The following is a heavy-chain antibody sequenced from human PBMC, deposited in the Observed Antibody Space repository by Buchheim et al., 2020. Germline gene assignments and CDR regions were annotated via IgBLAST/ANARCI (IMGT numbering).Heavy chain of an antibody. CDR1: GFTFSSYA. Sequence: EVQLLESGGGLVQPGGSLRLSCAASGFTFSSYAMSWVRQAPGKGLEWVSAISGSGGSTYYADSVKGRFTISRDNSKNTLYLQMNSLRAEDTAVYYCAKKRGSWFGEFIIGYFDYWGQGTL. V-gene: IGHV3-23*01. D-gene: IGHD3-10*01. J-gene: IGHJ4*02. CDR2: ISGSGGST. CDR3: AKKRGSWFGEFIIGYFDY.